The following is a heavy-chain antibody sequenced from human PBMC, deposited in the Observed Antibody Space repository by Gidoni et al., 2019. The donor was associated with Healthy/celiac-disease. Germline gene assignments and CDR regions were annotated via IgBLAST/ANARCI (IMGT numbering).Heavy chain of an antibody. CDR3: AKDLRVGEGTDAFDI. D-gene: IGHD3-10*01. CDR1: GFTFDDYA. Sequence: EVQLVASGGGLVQPGRSLRLSCAASGFTFDDYAMHWVRQAPGKGLEWVSGISWNSGSIGYADSVKGRFTISRDNAKNSLYLQMNSLRAEDTALYYCAKDLRVGEGTDAFDIWGQGTMVTVSS. V-gene: IGHV3-9*01. CDR2: ISWNSGSI. J-gene: IGHJ3*02.